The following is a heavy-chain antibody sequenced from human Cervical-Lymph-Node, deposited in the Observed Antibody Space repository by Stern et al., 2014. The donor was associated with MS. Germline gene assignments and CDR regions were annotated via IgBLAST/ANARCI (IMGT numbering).Heavy chain of an antibody. J-gene: IGHJ5*02. CDR2: LKSKRDSGTI. V-gene: IGHV3-15*01. CDR1: GFTFNNAW. D-gene: IGHD3-9*01. Sequence: EVQLVESGGDSVKPGGSLRLSCVASGFTFNNAWMSWVRQAPGRGLEWVGRLKSKRDSGTIDYAAPVKGRFSISGDDSGDMMFLQMNNLKTEDTGVYYCTTPKNFDIVADSHKPPAWGQGTLVTVS. CDR3: TTPKNFDIVADSHKPPA.